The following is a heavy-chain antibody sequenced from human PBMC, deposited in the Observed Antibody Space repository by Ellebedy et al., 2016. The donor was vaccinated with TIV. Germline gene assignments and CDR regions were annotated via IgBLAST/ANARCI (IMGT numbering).Heavy chain of an antibody. D-gene: IGHD3-10*02. CDR1: GFTFSSYG. CDR3: ARAYLRMFYGMDV. J-gene: IGHJ6*02. V-gene: IGHV3-30*03. Sequence: GESLKISXAASGFTFSSYGMHWVRQAPGKGLEWVAVISYDGSNKYYADSVKGRFTISRDNSKNTLYLQMNSLRAEDTAVYYCARAYLRMFYGMDVWGQGTTVTVSS. CDR2: ISYDGSNK.